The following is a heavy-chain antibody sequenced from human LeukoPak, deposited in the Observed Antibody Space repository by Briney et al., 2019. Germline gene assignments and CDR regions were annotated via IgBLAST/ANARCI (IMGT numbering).Heavy chain of an antibody. J-gene: IGHJ5*02. V-gene: IGHV3-23*01. CDR2: ISDSAGTT. D-gene: IGHD3-22*01. Sequence: PGGSLRLSCTASGFTFSRYDMSWVRQAPGKGLEWVSGISDSAGTTYYADSVKGRFSISRDNSKNTLYLQMNSLRAEDTAVYYCARSPPMIVVIRFDPWGQGTLVTVSS. CDR3: ARSPPMIVVIRFDP. CDR1: GFTFSRYD.